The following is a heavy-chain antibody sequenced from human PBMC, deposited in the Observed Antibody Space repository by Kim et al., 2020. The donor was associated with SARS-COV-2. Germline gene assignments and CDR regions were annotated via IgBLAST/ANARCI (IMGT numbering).Heavy chain of an antibody. CDR2: FDPEDGET. V-gene: IGHV1-24*01. J-gene: IGHJ6*02. D-gene: IGHD1-7*01. CDR3: ATGSGTYYYYGMDV. CDR1: GYTLTELS. Sequence: ASVKVSCKVSGYTLTELSMHWVRQAPGKGLEWMGGFDPEDGETIYAQKFQGRVTMTEDTSTDTAYMELSSLRSEDTAVYYCATGSGTYYYYGMDVWGQGTTVTVSS.